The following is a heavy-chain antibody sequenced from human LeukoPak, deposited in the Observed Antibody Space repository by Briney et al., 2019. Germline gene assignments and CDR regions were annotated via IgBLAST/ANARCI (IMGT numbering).Heavy chain of an antibody. Sequence: SVKVSCKASGGTFSSYAISWVRQAPGQGLEWMGGIIPIFGTANYAQKFQGRVTITADKSTSTAYMELSSLRSEDTAVYYCARENGGYSYGYYYYYYMDVWGKGTTVTVSS. D-gene: IGHD5-18*01. CDR1: GGTFSSYA. V-gene: IGHV1-69*06. CDR3: ARENGGYSYGYYYYYYMDV. CDR2: IIPIFGTA. J-gene: IGHJ6*03.